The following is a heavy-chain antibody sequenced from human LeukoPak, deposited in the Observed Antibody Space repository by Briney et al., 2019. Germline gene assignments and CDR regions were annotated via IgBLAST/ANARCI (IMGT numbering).Heavy chain of an antibody. D-gene: IGHD3-3*01. Sequence: SGTLSLTRTVAGGSISSYYWSWIRQPPGKGLEWIGYIYYSGSTNCNPSLKSRVTISVDTSKNQFSLKLSSVTAADTAVYYCASAPYYDFWSGYYTNWYFDLWGRGTLVTVSS. CDR3: ASAPYYDFWSGYYTNWYFDL. CDR2: IYYSGST. J-gene: IGHJ2*01. CDR1: GGSISSYY. V-gene: IGHV4-59*01.